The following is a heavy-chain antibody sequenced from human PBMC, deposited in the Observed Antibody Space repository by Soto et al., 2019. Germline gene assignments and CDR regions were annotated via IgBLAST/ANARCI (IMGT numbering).Heavy chain of an antibody. CDR3: AKDAYSSSWYYFDY. J-gene: IGHJ4*02. V-gene: IGHV3-30*18. Sequence: PGGSLRLSCAASGFTFSSYGMHWGRQAPGKGLEWVAVISYDGSNKYYADSVKGRFTISRDNSKNTLYLQMNSLRAEDTAVYYCAKDAYSSSWYYFDYWGQGTLVTVSS. CDR2: ISYDGSNK. CDR1: GFTFSSYG. D-gene: IGHD6-13*01.